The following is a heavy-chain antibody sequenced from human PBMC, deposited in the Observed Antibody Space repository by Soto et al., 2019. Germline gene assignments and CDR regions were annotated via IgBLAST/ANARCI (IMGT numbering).Heavy chain of an antibody. D-gene: IGHD7-27*01. Sequence: SDSLSLTCTVSGGSISSGDYNWSWIRQPPGKGLECVGYVVYSGTTHYNPSLKSRLSISLDTSKNLFSLRLTSVTAADTAVYYCARDNWGLPIDIWGHGRMVTVS. V-gene: IGHV4-30-4*02. CDR1: GGSISSGDYN. CDR3: ARDNWGLPIDI. CDR2: VVYSGTT. J-gene: IGHJ3*02.